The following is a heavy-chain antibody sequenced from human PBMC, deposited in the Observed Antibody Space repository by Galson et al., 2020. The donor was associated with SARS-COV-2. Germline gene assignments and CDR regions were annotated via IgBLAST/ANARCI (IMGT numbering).Heavy chain of an antibody. J-gene: IGHJ5*02. CDR3: AREIRAVAGRNWFER. V-gene: IGHV3-30-3*01. Sequence: GESLKISCAASGFTFSSYAMHWVRHAPGKGLERVAVISYDGSNKYYAHSVKGRFTISRDNSKNTLYLQMNSLRAEDTAVYYCAREIRAVAGRNWFERWGQGSLVTVSS. CDR2: ISYDGSNK. D-gene: IGHD6-19*01. CDR1: GFTFSSYA.